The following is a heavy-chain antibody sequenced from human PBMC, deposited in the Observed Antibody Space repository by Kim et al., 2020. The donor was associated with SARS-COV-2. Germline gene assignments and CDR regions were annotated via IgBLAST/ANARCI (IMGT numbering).Heavy chain of an antibody. CDR3: ARVTSIQGGWYGFDT. J-gene: IGHJ5*01. D-gene: IGHD6-19*01. CDR1: GFTFSRYG. V-gene: IGHV3-33*01. CDR2: IWHDGSNK. Sequence: GGSLRLSCAASGFTFSRYGMHWVRQAPGKGLEWVAVIWHDGSNKYYGDSLKGRFTISRDNSNHTLYLQLNSLRPEDTAAYYCARVTSIQGGWYGFDTWG.